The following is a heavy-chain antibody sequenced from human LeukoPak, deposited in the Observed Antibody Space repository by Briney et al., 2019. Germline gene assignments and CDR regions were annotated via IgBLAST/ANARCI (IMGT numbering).Heavy chain of an antibody. CDR1: GFTFSSYS. CDR3: AREVSGWYYFDY. J-gene: IGHJ4*02. CDR2: ISSRSSYT. Sequence: GGSLRLSCAASGFTFSSYSLNWVRQAPGKGLEWVSSISSRSSYTYYADSVKGRFTISRDNAKNSVYLQMNSLRAEDTAVYYCAREVSGWYYFDYWGQGTLVTVSS. D-gene: IGHD6-19*01. V-gene: IGHV3-21*01.